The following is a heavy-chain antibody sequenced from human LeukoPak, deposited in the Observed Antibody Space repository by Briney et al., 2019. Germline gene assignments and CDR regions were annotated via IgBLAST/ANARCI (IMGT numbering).Heavy chain of an antibody. CDR3: ARAMRGIAGAHDY. CDR1: GYSLNDYV. CDR2: INNYNADP. Sequence: VASVKVSCRASGYSLNDYVMIWVRQAPGQGLEWLGRINNYNADPKYVEKFQDRLTMTTDTSANTAYMELRNLRSDDAAIYFCARAMRGIAGAHDYWGQGTLVSVSS. D-gene: IGHD6-13*01. J-gene: IGHJ4*02. V-gene: IGHV1-18*01.